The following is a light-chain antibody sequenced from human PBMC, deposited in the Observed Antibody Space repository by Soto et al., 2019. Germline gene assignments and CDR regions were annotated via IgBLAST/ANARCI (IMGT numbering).Light chain of an antibody. CDR1: QGVNTN. CDR2: GAS. CDR3: QQYNDWPLYT. V-gene: IGKV3-15*01. Sequence: EIVMSQSPVTVSVSPGEGANLSCRASQGVNTNLAWYQQKPGQAPRLLIHGASTRATGVPARFSGSGSGTEFTLSISSLQSEDFAVYYCQQYNDWPLYTFGQGTRLEIK. J-gene: IGKJ2*01.